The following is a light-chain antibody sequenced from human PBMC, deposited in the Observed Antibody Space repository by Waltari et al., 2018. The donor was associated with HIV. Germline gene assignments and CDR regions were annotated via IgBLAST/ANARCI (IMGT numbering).Light chain of an antibody. Sequence: EIVLTQSPGTLSLSPGEIATLSCRASQCVRSASLAWYQQKPGQAPRLLIYGASSRAPGIPDRFSGSGAVTDFILTISRLEPEDCAVYYCQQYAASPLTFGGGTKVEIK. CDR2: GAS. CDR3: QQYAASPLT. CDR1: QCVRSAS. J-gene: IGKJ4*01. V-gene: IGKV3-20*01.